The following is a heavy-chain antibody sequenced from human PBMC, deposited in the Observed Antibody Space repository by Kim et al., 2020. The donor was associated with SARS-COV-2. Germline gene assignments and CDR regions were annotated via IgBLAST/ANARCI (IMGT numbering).Heavy chain of an antibody. Sequence: SETLSLTCTVSGGSISSGGYYWSWIRQHPGKGLEWIGYINYSGSTYSNPSLKSRVTISVDTSKNQFSLKLSSVTAADTAVDYCARAPITIFGVVIMHFDYWGQGTLVTVSS. CDR3: ARAPITIFGVVIMHFDY. J-gene: IGHJ4*02. V-gene: IGHV4-31*03. D-gene: IGHD3-3*01. CDR2: INYSGST. CDR1: GGSISSGGYY.